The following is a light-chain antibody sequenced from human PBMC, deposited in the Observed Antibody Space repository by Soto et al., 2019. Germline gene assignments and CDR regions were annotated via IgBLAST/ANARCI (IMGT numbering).Light chain of an antibody. CDR1: QSISNY. CDR3: QQSYSSSWT. CDR2: AAS. Sequence: DIQMNQSPSSLSASVGDRVTITCRASQSISNYLNWYQQKPGKAPNLLIYAASSLQSGVPSRFSGSGSGTDFTLTISSLQREDFATYFCQQSYSSSWTFGQGTKVDIK. V-gene: IGKV1-39*01. J-gene: IGKJ1*01.